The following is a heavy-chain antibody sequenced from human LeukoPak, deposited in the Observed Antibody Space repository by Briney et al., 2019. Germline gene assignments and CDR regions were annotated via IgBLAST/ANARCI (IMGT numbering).Heavy chain of an antibody. Sequence: PGGSLRLSCAVSGFTFSSYEINWVRQAPGKGLEWVSYISSGGSTVYYADSVKGRFTISRDNAKNSLYLQMSSLRAEDTAVYYCARAFYGDLDYWGQGTLVTVSS. CDR3: ARAFYGDLDY. CDR2: ISSGGSTV. D-gene: IGHD4-17*01. J-gene: IGHJ4*02. CDR1: GFTFSSYE. V-gene: IGHV3-48*03.